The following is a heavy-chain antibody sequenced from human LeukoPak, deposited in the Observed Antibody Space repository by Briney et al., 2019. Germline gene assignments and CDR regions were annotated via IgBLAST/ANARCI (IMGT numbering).Heavy chain of an antibody. Sequence: GGSLRLSCTVSGITFSNHEMTWVRQAPGKGLEWVSHISSSGSDIYYADSVKGRFTISRDNAKGSLYLQMNSLTSDDTALYCCASDPRPSGGGPLDYWGQGTLVTVSS. V-gene: IGHV3-48*03. CDR3: ASDPRPSGGGPLDY. D-gene: IGHD2-15*01. J-gene: IGHJ4*02. CDR1: GITFSNHE. CDR2: ISSSGSDI.